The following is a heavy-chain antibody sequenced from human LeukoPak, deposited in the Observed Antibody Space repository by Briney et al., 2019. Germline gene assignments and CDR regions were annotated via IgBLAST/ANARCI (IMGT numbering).Heavy chain of an antibody. CDR1: GFTFSSYW. D-gene: IGHD3-3*01. V-gene: IGHV3-74*01. J-gene: IGHJ3*02. Sequence: GGSLRLPGAASGFTFSSYWMHWVRQASGKGLGWVSCINSDGSSTSYADSVKGRFTSSRDNAKNTLYLQMNSLRAEDTAVYYCARADTYYDFWSSYYEGGAFDIWGQGTMVTVSS. CDR3: ARADTYYDFWSSYYEGGAFDI. CDR2: INSDGSST.